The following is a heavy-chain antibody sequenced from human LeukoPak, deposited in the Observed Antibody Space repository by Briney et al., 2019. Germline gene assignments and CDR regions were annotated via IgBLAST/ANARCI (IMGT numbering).Heavy chain of an antibody. CDR3: ARGRATKLFWFDP. Sequence: GASVKVSCKASGYTFTSYGISWVRQAPGQGLEWMGWISSYNGNTNYAKKFQGRVTMTTDTSTSTAYMELTSLRSDDTAVYYCARGRATKLFWFDPWGQGTLVTVSS. CDR1: GYTFTSYG. J-gene: IGHJ5*02. V-gene: IGHV1-18*01. D-gene: IGHD5-24*01. CDR2: ISSYNGNT.